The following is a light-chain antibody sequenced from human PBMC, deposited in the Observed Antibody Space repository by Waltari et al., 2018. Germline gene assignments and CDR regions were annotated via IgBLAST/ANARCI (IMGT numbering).Light chain of an antibody. V-gene: IGKV3-11*01. CDR1: QNISSF. CDR3: QQRYNWLALT. J-gene: IGKJ4*01. Sequence: EIVLTQSPATLSLSPGERATLSCRASQNISSFLAWYQQKHGQSPRLLIYDAANRATGIPYRFSGSWSGPDFTLPISRLAPEHFAVYFCQQRYNWLALTFGGGTTVEIK. CDR2: DAA.